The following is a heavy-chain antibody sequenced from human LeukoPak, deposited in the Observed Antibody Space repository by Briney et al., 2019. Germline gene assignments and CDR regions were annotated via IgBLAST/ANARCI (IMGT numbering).Heavy chain of an antibody. CDR2: ISGSGDST. Sequence: PGGSLRLSCAASGFTFSSYGMSWVRQAPGKGLEWVSAISGSGDSTYYADSVKGRFTISRDNSKNTLYLQMNSLRAEDTAVYYCAKAYDILTGVYHAFDIWGQGTMVTVSS. V-gene: IGHV3-23*01. J-gene: IGHJ3*02. CDR3: AKAYDILTGVYHAFDI. CDR1: GFTFSSYG. D-gene: IGHD3-9*01.